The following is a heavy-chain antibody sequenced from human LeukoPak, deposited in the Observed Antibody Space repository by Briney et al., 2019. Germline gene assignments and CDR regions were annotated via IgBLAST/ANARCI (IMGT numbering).Heavy chain of an antibody. CDR3: ARDRREVLLWFGADDAFDI. V-gene: IGHV1-18*01. CDR1: GYTFTSYG. J-gene: IGHJ3*02. CDR2: ISAYNGNT. D-gene: IGHD3-10*01. Sequence: ASVKVSCKASGYTFTSYGISWVRQAPGQGLEWMGWISAYNGNTNYAQKLQGRVTMTTDTSTSTAYMELRSLRSDDTAVYYCARDRREVLLWFGADDAFDIWGQGTMVTVSS.